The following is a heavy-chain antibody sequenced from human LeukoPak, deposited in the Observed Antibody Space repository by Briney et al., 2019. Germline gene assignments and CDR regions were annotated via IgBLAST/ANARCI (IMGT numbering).Heavy chain of an antibody. D-gene: IGHD3-10*01. J-gene: IGHJ6*03. CDR2: IYSGGST. V-gene: IGHV3-66*02. CDR3: ATRYGSGSYYMDV. CDR1: GFTVSSNY. Sequence: GGSLRLSCAASGFTVSSNYMSWVRQAPGKGLEWVSVIYSGGSTYYADSVKGRFTISRDNSKNTLYLQMNSLRAEDTAVYYCATRYGSGSYYMDVWGKGTTVTVSS.